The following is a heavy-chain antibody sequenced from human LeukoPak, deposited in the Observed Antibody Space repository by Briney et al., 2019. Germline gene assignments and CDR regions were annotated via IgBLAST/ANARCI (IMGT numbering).Heavy chain of an antibody. V-gene: IGHV4-34*01. J-gene: IGHJ4*02. CDR1: GGSFRGYY. D-gene: IGHD5-12*01. CDR3: ARGGFTYSGYDFKSPYLYYFDY. Sequence: SETLSLTCGVYGGSFRGYYWSWIRQHPGKGLKWIGEINHSGSTNYNPSLKSRVTISVDTSKNQFSLKLSSVTAADTAVYYCARGGFTYSGYDFKSPYLYYFDYWGQGTLVTVSS. CDR2: INHSGST.